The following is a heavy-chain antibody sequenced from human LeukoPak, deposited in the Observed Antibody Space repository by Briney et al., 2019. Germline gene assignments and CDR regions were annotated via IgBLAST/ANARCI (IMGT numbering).Heavy chain of an antibody. CDR3: ARHLYSSGYYYVMDV. J-gene: IGHJ6*02. CDR2: IYTSGST. D-gene: IGHD5-18*01. Sequence: SETLSLTCTVSGGSISSYYWSWIRQPAGKGLEWIGRIYTSGSTNYNPSLKSRVTMSVDTSKNQFSLKLSSVTAADTAVYYCARHLYSSGYYYVMDVWGQGTTVTVSS. CDR1: GGSISSYY. V-gene: IGHV4-4*07.